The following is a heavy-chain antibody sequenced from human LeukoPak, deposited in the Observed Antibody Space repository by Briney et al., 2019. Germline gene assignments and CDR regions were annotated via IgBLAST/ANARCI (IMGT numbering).Heavy chain of an antibody. CDR2: ISGSGGST. CDR1: GFTFSSYA. J-gene: IGHJ4*02. Sequence: GGSLRLSCAASGFTFSSYAMSWVRQAPGKGLEWVSAISGSGGSTYYADSVKGRFTISRDNSKNTLYLQMNSLRAEDTAVYYCARLWFGESANYWGQGTLVTVSS. D-gene: IGHD3-10*01. CDR3: ARLWFGESANY. V-gene: IGHV3-23*01.